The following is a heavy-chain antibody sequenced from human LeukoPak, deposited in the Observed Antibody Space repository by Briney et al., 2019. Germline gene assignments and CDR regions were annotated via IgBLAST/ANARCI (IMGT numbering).Heavy chain of an antibody. D-gene: IGHD2-21*02. J-gene: IGHJ4*02. V-gene: IGHV1-3*01. CDR1: GYTFTSYA. CDR2: INAGNGNT. Sequence: EASVKVSCTASGYTFTSYAMHWVRQAPGQRLEWMGWINAGNGNTKYSQKFQGRVTITRDTSASTAYMELSSLRSEDTAVYYCARDVLVTADPTYYFDYWGQGTLVTVSS. CDR3: ARDVLVTADPTYYFDY.